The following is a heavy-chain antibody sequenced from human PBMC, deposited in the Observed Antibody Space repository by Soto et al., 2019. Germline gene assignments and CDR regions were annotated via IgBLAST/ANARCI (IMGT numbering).Heavy chain of an antibody. J-gene: IGHJ5*02. CDR2: IYYSGST. Sequence: LSLTCTVSGGSISSGGYYWSWIRQHPGKGLEWIGYIYYSGSTYYNPSLKSQVTISVDTSKNQFSLKLSSVTAADTAVYYCARSDRGYCSGGSCYSKVYNWFDPWGQGTLVTVSS. CDR1: GGSISSGGYY. D-gene: IGHD2-15*01. V-gene: IGHV4-31*01. CDR3: ARSDRGYCSGGSCYSKVYNWFDP.